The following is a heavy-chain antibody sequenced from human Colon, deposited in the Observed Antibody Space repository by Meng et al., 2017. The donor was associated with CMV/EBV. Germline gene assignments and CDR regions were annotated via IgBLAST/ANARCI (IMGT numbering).Heavy chain of an antibody. CDR1: CEPINSNTYN. Sequence: QLQVQGSVPGLVKASGSRSFTCTVSCEPINSNTYNWGWIRQPPGKGLEWIGNVYYTEGTYYNPSLKRRGTISIDTSMNQFSLKLSSVTAADTAIYYCVRGGTAMVAHFDYWGQGALVTVSS. V-gene: IGHV4-39*07. CDR2: VYYTEGT. J-gene: IGHJ4*02. CDR3: VRGGTAMVAHFDY. D-gene: IGHD5-18*01.